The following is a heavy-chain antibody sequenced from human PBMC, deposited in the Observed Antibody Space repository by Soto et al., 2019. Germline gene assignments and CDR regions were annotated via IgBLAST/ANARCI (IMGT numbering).Heavy chain of an antibody. CDR3: SSRVYAADYYDIVGDSLDY. D-gene: IGHD3-22*01. Sequence: ASVKVSCKASGGTFSSYAISWVRQAPGQGLEWMGGIIPIFGTANYAQKFQGSVTITADESTSTAYMELSSLRSEDTAVYYWSSRVYAADYYDIVGDSLDYGGQGPLVTVSS. CDR1: GGTFSSYA. V-gene: IGHV1-69*13. J-gene: IGHJ4*02. CDR2: IIPIFGTA.